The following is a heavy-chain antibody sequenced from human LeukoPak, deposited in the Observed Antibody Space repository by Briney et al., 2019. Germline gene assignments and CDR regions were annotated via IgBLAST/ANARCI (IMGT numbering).Heavy chain of an antibody. CDR1: GGSISSGSYY. D-gene: IGHD2-2*02. V-gene: IGHV4-61*02. Sequence: SETLSLTCTVSGGSISSGSYYWSWIRQPARKGLEWLGRIYTSGSTNYNPSLKSRVTISVDTSKNQFSLKLSSVTAADTAVYYCAIQGGCSSTSCYNGGFWFDPWAREPWSPSPQ. J-gene: IGHJ5*02. CDR2: IYTSGST. CDR3: AIQGGCSSTSCYNGGFWFDP.